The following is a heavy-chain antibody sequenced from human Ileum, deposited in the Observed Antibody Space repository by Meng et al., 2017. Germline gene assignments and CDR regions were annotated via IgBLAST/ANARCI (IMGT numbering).Heavy chain of an antibody. V-gene: IGHV4-4*01. CDR2: IYLSGRP. CDR1: GGSISSSNY. Sequence: SETLSLTCAVSGGSISSSNYWSWVRQPPGKGLEWFGQIYLSGRPNYNPSLESRVTTSVDKSKNQFSLRLTSVTAADTAIYCCARHGGWSFDYWGQGTLVTVSS. J-gene: IGHJ4*02. D-gene: IGHD6-19*01. CDR3: ARHGGWSFDY.